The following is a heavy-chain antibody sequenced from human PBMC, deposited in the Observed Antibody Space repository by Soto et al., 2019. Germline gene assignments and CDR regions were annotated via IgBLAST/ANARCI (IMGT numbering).Heavy chain of an antibody. CDR2: IIPIFGTA. D-gene: IGHD4-17*01. Sequence: SVKVSCKASGGTFSSYAISWVRQAPGQGLEWMGGIIPIFGTANYAQKFQGRVTITADESTSTAYMELSSLRSEDTAVYYCARDPDYGGNLIGGWGQGTLVTVSS. CDR1: GGTFSSYA. V-gene: IGHV1-69*13. J-gene: IGHJ4*02. CDR3: ARDPDYGGNLIGG.